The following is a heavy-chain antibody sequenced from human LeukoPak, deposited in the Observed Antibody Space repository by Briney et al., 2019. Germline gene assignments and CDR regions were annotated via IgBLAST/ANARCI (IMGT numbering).Heavy chain of an antibody. V-gene: IGHV1-69*05. CDR3: ARVASPGLSSEYYFDY. Sequence: ASVKVSCKASGGTFSSYAISWVRQAPGQGLEWMGGIIPIFGTANYAQKFQGRVTITTDESTSTAYMELSSLRSEDTAVYYCARVASPGLSSEYYFDYWGQGTLVTVSS. D-gene: IGHD6-6*01. CDR2: IIPIFGTA. J-gene: IGHJ4*02. CDR1: GGTFSSYA.